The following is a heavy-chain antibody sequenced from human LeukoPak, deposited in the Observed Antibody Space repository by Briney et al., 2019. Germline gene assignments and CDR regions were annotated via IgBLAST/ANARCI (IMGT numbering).Heavy chain of an antibody. CDR2: ISWNSGSI. V-gene: IGHV3-9*01. J-gene: IGHJ6*02. CDR1: GFTFDDYA. D-gene: IGHD6-19*01. CDR3: AKDGGWRYYHGMDV. Sequence: GRSLRLSCAASGFTFDDYAMHWVRQAPGKGLEWVSGISWNSGSIGYADSVKGRFTISRDNAKNSLYLQMNSLRAEDTALYYCAKDGGWRYYHGMDVWGQGTTVTVSS.